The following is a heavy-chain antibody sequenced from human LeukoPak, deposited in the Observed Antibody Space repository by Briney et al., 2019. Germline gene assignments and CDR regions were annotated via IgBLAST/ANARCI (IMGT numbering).Heavy chain of an antibody. CDR1: GGSISSSSYY. D-gene: IGHD3-16*02. J-gene: IGHJ3*02. CDR3: AREFTLSPDAFDI. CDR2: IYYSGST. V-gene: IGHV4-39*07. Sequence: SETLSLTCTVSGGSISSSSYYWGWIRQPPGKGLEWIGSIYYSGSTYYNPSLKSRVTISVDTSKNQFSLKLSSVTAADTAVYYCAREFTLSPDAFDIWGQGTMVTVSS.